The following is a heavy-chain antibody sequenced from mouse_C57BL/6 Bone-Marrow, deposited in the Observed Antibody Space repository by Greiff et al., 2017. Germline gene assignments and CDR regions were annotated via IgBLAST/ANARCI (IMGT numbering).Heavy chain of an antibody. D-gene: IGHD2-4*01. CDR3: ARGGDDYGYFEV. V-gene: IGHV1-82*01. Sequence: VQLQQSGPELVKPGASVKISCKASGYAFSSSWMNWVKQRPGKGLEWIGRIYPGDGDTNYNGKFKGKATLTADKSSSTAYMQRSSLTSEDSAVYFCARGGDDYGYFEVWGTGTTVTVSS. CDR1: GYAFSSSW. J-gene: IGHJ1*03. CDR2: IYPGDGDT.